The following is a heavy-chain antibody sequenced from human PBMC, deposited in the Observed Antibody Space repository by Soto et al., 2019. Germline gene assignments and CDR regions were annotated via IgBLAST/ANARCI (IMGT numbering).Heavy chain of an antibody. J-gene: IGHJ6*02. V-gene: IGHV1-46*01. D-gene: IGHD2-8*01. CDR1: GYTFTSYY. CDR3: AKNGQPPYYYYGLDV. CDR2: INPSGGNT. Sequence: ASVKVSCKASGYTFTSYYMHWVRQAPGQGLEWMGIINPSGGNTSYAQKFQGRVTMTRDTSTGTAYMELRSLTSDDTAIYYCAKNGQPPYYYYGLDVWGQGTKVTVSS.